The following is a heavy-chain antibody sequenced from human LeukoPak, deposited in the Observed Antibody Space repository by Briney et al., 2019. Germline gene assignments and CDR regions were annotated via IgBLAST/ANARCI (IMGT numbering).Heavy chain of an antibody. Sequence: GASVKVSCKVSGYSLTELSMHWVGQAAGKGLEGMGGFDPEDGETIYAQKFQGRVTMTQDTSTDTAYMELSSLRSEDTAVYYCARSRRYNWNYERLKYWSQGTLVTVSS. J-gene: IGHJ4*02. D-gene: IGHD1-7*01. CDR3: ARSRRYNWNYERLKY. V-gene: IGHV1-24*01. CDR1: GYSLTELS. CDR2: FDPEDGET.